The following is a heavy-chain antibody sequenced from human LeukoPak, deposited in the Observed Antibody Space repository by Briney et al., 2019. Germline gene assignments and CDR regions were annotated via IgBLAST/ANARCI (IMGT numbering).Heavy chain of an antibody. V-gene: IGHV3-23*01. Sequence: PGGSLRLSCAASGFTFSSYAMSWVRQAPGKGLEWVSAISGSGGSTYYADSVKGRFTISRDNSKNTLYLQMNSLRAEDTAVYYCAKGRRSSPGSRWFDPWGQGTLVTVSS. J-gene: IGHJ5*02. CDR1: GFTFSSYA. CDR3: AKGRRSSPGSRWFDP. D-gene: IGHD6-6*01. CDR2: ISGSGGST.